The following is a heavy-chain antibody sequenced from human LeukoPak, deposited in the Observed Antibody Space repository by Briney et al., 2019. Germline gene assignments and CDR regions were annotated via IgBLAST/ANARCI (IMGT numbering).Heavy chain of an antibody. J-gene: IGHJ4*02. V-gene: IGHV3-7*01. CDR2: IKQDGSEK. CDR1: GFTFSGYW. CDR3: VRDLYRIVVVPHYFDY. Sequence: PGGSPRLSCAASGFTFSGYWMSWVRQAPGKGLEWVANIKQDGSEKYYVDSVKGRFTIPRDNAKNSLYLQMNSLRAEDTAVYYCVRDLYRIVVVPHYFDYWGQGTLVTVSS. D-gene: IGHD3-22*01.